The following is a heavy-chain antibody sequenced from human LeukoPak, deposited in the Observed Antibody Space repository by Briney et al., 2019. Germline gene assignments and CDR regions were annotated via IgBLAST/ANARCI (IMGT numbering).Heavy chain of an antibody. Sequence: SWVRQAPGKGLEWVGRMKSKTDGGTTDYAAPVKGRFTISRDDSKNTLYLQMNSLKTEDTAVYYCTTDLGIAAADCFDYWGQGTLVTVSS. D-gene: IGHD6-13*01. CDR3: TTDLGIAAADCFDY. J-gene: IGHJ4*02. V-gene: IGHV3-15*01. CDR2: MKSKTDGGTT.